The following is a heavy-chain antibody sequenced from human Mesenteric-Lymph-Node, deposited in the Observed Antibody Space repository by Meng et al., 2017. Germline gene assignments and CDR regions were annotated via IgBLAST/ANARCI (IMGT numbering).Heavy chain of an antibody. CDR2: INHSGST. D-gene: IGHD2-15*01. CDR1: GGSFSGYY. Sequence: SETLSLTCAVYGGSFSGYYWSWIRQPPGKGLEWIGEINHSGSTNYNPSLKSRVTISVDTSKNQFSLKLSSVTAADTAVYYCARGLIRAVAATPHYYYYGMDVWGQGTTVTVSS. V-gene: IGHV4-34*01. CDR3: ARGLIRAVAATPHYYYYGMDV. J-gene: IGHJ6*02.